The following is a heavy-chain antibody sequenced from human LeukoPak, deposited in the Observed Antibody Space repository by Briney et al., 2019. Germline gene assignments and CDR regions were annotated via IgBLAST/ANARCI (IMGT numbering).Heavy chain of an antibody. V-gene: IGHV3-23*01. CDR3: AKTTVGYSSGRYPGWPADC. J-gene: IGHJ4*02. CDR2: ICGSGGCT. Sequence: GGSLRLSCAASGFTFNTYAIYCVRQAPGKGLEWVSGICGSGGCTYYADSVKGRFTISRDNSKNTVYLQMNSLTADDTAIYYCAKTTVGYSSGRYPGWPADCWGQGTLVTVSS. CDR1: GFTFNTYA. D-gene: IGHD6-19*01.